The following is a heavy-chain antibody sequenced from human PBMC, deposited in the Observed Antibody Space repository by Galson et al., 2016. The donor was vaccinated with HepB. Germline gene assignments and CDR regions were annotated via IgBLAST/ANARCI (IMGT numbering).Heavy chain of an antibody. CDR2: IVVGSGNT. J-gene: IGHJ5*02. Sequence: SVKVSCKASGFTFTSSAMQWVRQARGQRLEWIGWIVVGSGNTNYAQKFQERVTITRDMSTSTAYMELSSLRSEDTAVYYCAAVGGGYCSSTTCQMSEGWSDPWGQGTLVTVSS. V-gene: IGHV1-58*02. D-gene: IGHD2-2*01. CDR3: AAVGGGYCSSTTCQMSEGWSDP. CDR1: GFTFTSSA.